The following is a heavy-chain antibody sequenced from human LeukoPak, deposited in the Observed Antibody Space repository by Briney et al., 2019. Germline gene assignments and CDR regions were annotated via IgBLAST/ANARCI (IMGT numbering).Heavy chain of an antibody. Sequence: GGSLRLSCAASGFTFDDYGMSWVRQTPGKGLEWVSYINWNGGSISYADSVKGRFTISRDNAKNSLYLQMNSLRAEDTALYYCARDGGYAYYYMDVWGKGTTVTVSS. V-gene: IGHV3-20*04. CDR3: ARDGGYAYYYMDV. CDR1: GFTFDDYG. CDR2: INWNGGSI. D-gene: IGHD6-25*01. J-gene: IGHJ6*03.